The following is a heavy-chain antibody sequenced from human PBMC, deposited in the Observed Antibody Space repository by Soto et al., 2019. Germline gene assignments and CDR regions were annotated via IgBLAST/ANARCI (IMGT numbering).Heavy chain of an antibody. D-gene: IGHD3-22*01. J-gene: IGHJ3*02. CDR3: ARTRGYYYDSSGYYCDAFDI. CDR2: IYYSGST. V-gene: IGHV4-61*01. Sequence: SEILSLTCTVFGGSVSSGSYYWSWIRQPPGKGLERIGYIYYSGSTNYNPSLKSRVTISVDTSKNQFSLKLSSVTAADTAVYYCARTRGYYYDSSGYYCDAFDIWGQGTMVTVSS. CDR1: GGSVSSGSYY.